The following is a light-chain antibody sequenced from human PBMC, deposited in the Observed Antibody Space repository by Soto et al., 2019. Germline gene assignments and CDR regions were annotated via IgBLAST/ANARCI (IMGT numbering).Light chain of an antibody. V-gene: IGKV1-5*03. CDR1: QSISLW. CDR2: KTS. Sequence: DIHMTQSPSTLSASVGDRVTITCRASQSISLWLAWYQQKPGRAPNLLIYKTSSLETGVPSRFSGSVSGTEFTLTISSLQPDDFATYYCQHSEDYSWTFGQGTKVEV. CDR3: QHSEDYSWT. J-gene: IGKJ1*01.